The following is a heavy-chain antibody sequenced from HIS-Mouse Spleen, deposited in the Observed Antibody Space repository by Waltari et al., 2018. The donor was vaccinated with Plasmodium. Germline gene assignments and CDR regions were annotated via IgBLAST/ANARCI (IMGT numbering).Heavy chain of an antibody. Sequence: EVKLVESGGGLVQPGGYLSLSCAASGFTFSSYWLSWVRQAPGEGLEWVANIKQDGSEKYYVDSVKGRFTISRDNAKNSLYLQMNSLRAEDTAVYYCASSWYFDLWGRGTLVTVSS. CDR3: ASSWYFDL. J-gene: IGHJ2*01. CDR2: IKQDGSEK. V-gene: IGHV3-7*01. CDR1: GFTFSSYW.